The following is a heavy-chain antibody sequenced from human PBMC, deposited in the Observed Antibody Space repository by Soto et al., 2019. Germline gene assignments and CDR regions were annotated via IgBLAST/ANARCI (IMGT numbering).Heavy chain of an antibody. CDR3: AKGGQVVVTARCDY. CDR1: GFNFSTYG. D-gene: IGHD2-21*02. CDR2: ISYDGSYK. Sequence: QVQLVESGGGVVQPGRSLRLSCAASGFNFSTYGMHWVRQAPGKGLEWVAVISYDGSYKYYADSVKGRFTISRDNSKNTLYVQMNTLRAEDTAVYYSAKGGQVVVTARCDYWGQGTLVTVSS. V-gene: IGHV3-30*18. J-gene: IGHJ4*02.